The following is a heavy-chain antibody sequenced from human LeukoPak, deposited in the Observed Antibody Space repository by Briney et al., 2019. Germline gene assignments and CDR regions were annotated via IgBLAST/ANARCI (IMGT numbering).Heavy chain of an antibody. CDR3: AKGDTYYDILTGYHDAFDI. CDR2: ISSTSSYI. V-gene: IGHV3-21*01. Sequence: PGGSLRLSCAASGFTFSTYTMSWVRQAPGKGLEWVSSISSTSSYIYYADSVKGRFTISRDTAKNSLYLQMNTLRAEDTAVYYCAKGDTYYDILTGYHDAFDIWGQGTMVTVSS. CDR1: GFTFSTYT. J-gene: IGHJ3*02. D-gene: IGHD3-9*01.